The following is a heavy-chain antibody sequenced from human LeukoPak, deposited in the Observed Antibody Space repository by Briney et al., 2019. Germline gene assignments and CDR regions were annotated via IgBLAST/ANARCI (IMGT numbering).Heavy chain of an antibody. D-gene: IGHD3-22*01. V-gene: IGHV3-15*01. CDR1: GFTFSDAW. CDR2: IKSRADGGTP. Sequence: PGGSLRLSCAASGFTFSDAWMIWVRQAPGKGVEWVGRIKSRADGGTPDYAAPVTGRFTISRDDSNGTLFLQMNSLTTEDTAVYYCATQGLLDAFDIWGQGTMVIVSS. J-gene: IGHJ3*02. CDR3: ATQGLLDAFDI.